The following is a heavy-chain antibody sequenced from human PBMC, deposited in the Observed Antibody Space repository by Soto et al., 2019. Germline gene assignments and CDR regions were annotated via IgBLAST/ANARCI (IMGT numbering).Heavy chain of an antibody. CDR1: GGSISSGGYY. CDR2: IYYSGSN. V-gene: IGHV4-31*03. D-gene: IGHD6-13*01. CDR3: ARAARAGSIYFDY. Sequence: QVQLQESGPGLVKPSQTLSLTCTVSGGSISSGGYYWSWIRQHPGKGLEWVGYIYYSGSNYYNPSLKSRVTISVDTSKNQFSLKLSAVTAADTAVYYCARAARAGSIYFDYWGQGTLVTVSS. J-gene: IGHJ4*02.